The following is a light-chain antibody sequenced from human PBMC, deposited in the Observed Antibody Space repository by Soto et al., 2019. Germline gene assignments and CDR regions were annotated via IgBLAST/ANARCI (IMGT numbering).Light chain of an antibody. J-gene: IGKJ5*01. V-gene: IGKV3-11*01. Sequence: EILLTQSPSTLSLSPGERATLSCRASQSVSSYLAWYHQKPCQAPRLLIHDASIRAAGIPARFGGSGSGAEFILTSSIEASEDLAIYYCQQHNDWPTFGQGTRLEI. CDR2: DAS. CDR3: QQHNDWPT. CDR1: QSVSSY.